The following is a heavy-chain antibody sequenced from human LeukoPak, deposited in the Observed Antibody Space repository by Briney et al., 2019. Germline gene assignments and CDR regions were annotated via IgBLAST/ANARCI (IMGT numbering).Heavy chain of an antibody. J-gene: IGHJ4*02. CDR2: IFYSGRA. CDR3: ARDALAFDC. D-gene: IGHD3-16*01. V-gene: IGHV4-39*07. CDR1: DGSISSSGYY. Sequence: SDTLSLTCSVSDGSISSSGYYWGWIRQPPGKGLEWIGCIFYSGRAYYDPPLKSRVTISVDTSKNQFSLKLTSVTAADTAVYYCARDALAFDCWGQGTLVTVSS.